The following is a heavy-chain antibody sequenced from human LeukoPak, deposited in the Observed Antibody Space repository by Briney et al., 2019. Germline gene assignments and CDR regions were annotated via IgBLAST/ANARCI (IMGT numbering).Heavy chain of an antibody. D-gene: IGHD3-16*01. Sequence: GGSLRLSCAASGFTFSASAMHWVRQAPGKGLEWVTVIWYDGSNKYYADSVKGRFTISRDNSKNTLFLQMNSLRAEDSAVYYCARDLGSEAFDIWGQGTMVTVSS. CDR2: IWYDGSNK. J-gene: IGHJ3*02. CDR3: ARDLGSEAFDI. CDR1: GFTFSASA. V-gene: IGHV3-33*08.